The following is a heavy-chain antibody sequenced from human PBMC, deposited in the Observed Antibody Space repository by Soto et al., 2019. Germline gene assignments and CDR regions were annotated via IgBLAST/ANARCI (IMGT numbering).Heavy chain of an antibody. V-gene: IGHV3-30*18. D-gene: IGHD2-2*01. CDR1: GFTFSTYG. CDR2: ISYDGSNK. Sequence: QVQLAESGGGVVQPGRSLRLSCAASGFTFSTYGMHWVRQAPGKGLEWVAVISYDGSNKYYADSVKGRFTISRDNSKSTLYLQMNSLRAEDTAVYHCAKGQHCSTTSCYFYYYGTDVWGQGTTVTVSS. CDR3: AKGQHCSTTSCYFYYYGTDV. J-gene: IGHJ6*02.